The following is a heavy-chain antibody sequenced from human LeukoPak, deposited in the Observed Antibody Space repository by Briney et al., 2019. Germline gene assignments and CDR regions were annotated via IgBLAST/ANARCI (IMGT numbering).Heavy chain of an antibody. V-gene: IGHV3-23*01. CDR2: ISGSGGSS. Sequence: SGGSLRLSCAASGFTFSNYAMNWVRQAPGQGLECVSVISGSGGSSYYADSVKGRFTISRDNSKNTLYLQMNSLRAEDTAVYYCAGGKTFIIAWGQGTLVTVSS. CDR3: AGGKTFIIA. D-gene: IGHD3-10*01. J-gene: IGHJ5*02. CDR1: GFTFSNYA.